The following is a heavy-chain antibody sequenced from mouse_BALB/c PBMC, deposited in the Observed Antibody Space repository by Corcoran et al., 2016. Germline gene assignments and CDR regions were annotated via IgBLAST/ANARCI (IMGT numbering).Heavy chain of an antibody. CDR2: IDPANGNT. J-gene: IGHJ2*01. V-gene: IGHV14-3*02. D-gene: IGHD4-1*01. CDR1: GFNITDTY. Sequence: EVKLQQSGAELVKPGASAKLSCTASGFNITDTYIHWVKQRPEQGLEWIGRIDPANGNTKYDPKFQGKATITADTSSNTAYLQLSSLTSEDTAVYYCAPNWDVTNYWGQGTTLTVSS. CDR3: APNWDVTNY.